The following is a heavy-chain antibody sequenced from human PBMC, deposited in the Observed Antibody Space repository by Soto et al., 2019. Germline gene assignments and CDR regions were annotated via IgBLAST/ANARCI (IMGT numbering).Heavy chain of an antibody. CDR2: INPSGGST. J-gene: IGHJ4*02. CDR1: GYTFTSYY. D-gene: IGHD3-22*01. V-gene: IGHV1-46*01. Sequence: ASVKVSCKASGYTFTSYYMHWVRQAPGQGLEWMGIINPSGGSTSYSQKFQGRVTMTRDTSTSTVYMELSSLRSEDTAVYYCAREEYYYDSSGYIDYWGQGTLVTVSS. CDR3: AREEYYYDSSGYIDY.